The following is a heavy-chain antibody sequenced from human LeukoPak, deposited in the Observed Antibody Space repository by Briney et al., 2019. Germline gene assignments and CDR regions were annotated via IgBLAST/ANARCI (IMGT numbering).Heavy chain of an antibody. J-gene: IGHJ4*02. CDR3: ARVGIFGVVIDY. CDR2: IYSGGSA. D-gene: IGHD3-3*01. V-gene: IGHV3-53*01. CDR1: GFTVSSNY. Sequence: GGSLRLSCAASGFTVSSNYMSWVRRAPGKGLEWVSVIYSGGSAYYADSVKGRFTISRDNSKNTLYLQMNSLRAEDTAVYYCARVGIFGVVIDYWGQGTQVTVSS.